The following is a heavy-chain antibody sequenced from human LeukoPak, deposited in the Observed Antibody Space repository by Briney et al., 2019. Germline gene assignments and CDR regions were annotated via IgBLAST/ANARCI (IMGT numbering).Heavy chain of an antibody. V-gene: IGHV1-2*02. D-gene: IGHD2-21*01. J-gene: IGHJ4*02. CDR3: ARGAPAYWDFDY. CDR2: INPNSGGT. Sequence: ASVKVSCKVSGYTLTELSMHWVRQAPGKGLEWMGWINPNSGGTNYAQKFQGRVTMTMDTSISTAYMELSRLRSDDTAVYYCARGAPAYWDFDYWGQGTLVTVSS. CDR1: GYTLTELS.